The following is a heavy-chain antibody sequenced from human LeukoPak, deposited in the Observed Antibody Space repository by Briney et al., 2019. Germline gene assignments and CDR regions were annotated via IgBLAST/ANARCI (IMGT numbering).Heavy chain of an antibody. V-gene: IGHV3-53*01. CDR2: IYSGGSP. J-gene: IGHJ4*02. CDR1: GFNVNSKY. CDR3: ARESMTRDFDY. Sequence: PGGSLRLSCAASGFNVNSKYLSWVRQAPGKGLEWVSVIYSGGSPYYADSVKGRFTISRDNAKNSLYLQMNSLRAEDTALYHCARESMTRDFDYWGQGTLVTVSS. D-gene: IGHD6-6*01.